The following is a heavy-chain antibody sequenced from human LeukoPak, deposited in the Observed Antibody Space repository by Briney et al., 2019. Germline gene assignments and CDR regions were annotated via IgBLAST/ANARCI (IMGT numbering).Heavy chain of an antibody. D-gene: IGHD3-10*01. CDR1: GASITNLDYY. J-gene: IGHJ3*02. Sequence: SETLSLTCTVSGASITNLDYYWTLIRQPAGKRLELIGRIYTSGGTNYNPSLKSRVTMSVDRSKNEISLHLAPLTAADTALYYCGGRGSSSGSFDISGPGTFVTVSS. CDR3: GGRGSSSGSFDI. CDR2: IYTSGGT. V-gene: IGHV4-61*02.